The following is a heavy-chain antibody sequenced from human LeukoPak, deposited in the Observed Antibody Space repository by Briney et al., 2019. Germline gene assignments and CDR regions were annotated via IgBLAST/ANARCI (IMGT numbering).Heavy chain of an antibody. J-gene: IGHJ3*02. Sequence: SETLSLTCTVSGVSISSYYWSWIRQPPGKGLEWIGYIYYSGSTNYNPSLKSRVTISVDTSKNQFSLKLSSVTAADTAVYYCARDLYYYGSGSYYGALDIWGQGTMVTVSS. CDR1: GVSISSYY. D-gene: IGHD3-10*01. CDR3: ARDLYYYGSGSYYGALDI. CDR2: IYYSGST. V-gene: IGHV4-59*01.